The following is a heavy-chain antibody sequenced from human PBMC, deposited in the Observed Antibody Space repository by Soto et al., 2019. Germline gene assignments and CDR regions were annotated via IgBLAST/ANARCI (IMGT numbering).Heavy chain of an antibody. CDR3: AHTNDFWSGSALGLFDY. CDR1: GFSLSTSGVG. D-gene: IGHD3-3*01. CDR2: IYWDDDK. J-gene: IGHJ4*02. V-gene: IGHV2-5*02. Sequence: QITLKESGPTLVKPTQTLTLTCTFSGFSLSTSGVGVGWIRQPPGKALEWLALIYWDDDKRYSPSLKSRLTITKDTSKNQVVLTMTNMDPVDTATYYCAHTNDFWSGSALGLFDYWGQGTLVTVSS.